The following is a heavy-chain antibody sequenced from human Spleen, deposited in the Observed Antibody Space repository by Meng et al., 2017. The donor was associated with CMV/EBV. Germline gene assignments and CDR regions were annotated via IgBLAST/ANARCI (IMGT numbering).Heavy chain of an antibody. CDR3: AREPIAVAGKVNWFDP. D-gene: IGHD6-19*01. CDR2: INTNTGNP. J-gene: IGHJ5*02. V-gene: IGHV7-4-1*02. Sequence: SGYTFTSYAMNWVRQAPGQGLEWMGWINTNTGNPTYAQGFTGRFVFSLDTSVSTAYLQISSLKAEDTAAYYCAREPIAVAGKVNWFDPWGQGTLVTVSS. CDR1: GYTFTSYA.